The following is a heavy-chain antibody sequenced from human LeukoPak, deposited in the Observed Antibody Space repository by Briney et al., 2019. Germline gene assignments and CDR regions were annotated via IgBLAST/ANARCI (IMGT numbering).Heavy chain of an antibody. J-gene: IGHJ6*02. V-gene: IGHV4-59*01. Sequence: SETLSLTCTVSGGSISSYYWSWIRQPPGKGLEWIGYIYYSGSTNYNPSLKSRVTISVDTSKNQFSLKLSSVTAADTAVYYCARYSYSSSPYHYYGMDVWGQGTTVTVSS. D-gene: IGHD6-13*01. CDR3: ARYSYSSSPYHYYGMDV. CDR1: GGSISSYY. CDR2: IYYSGST.